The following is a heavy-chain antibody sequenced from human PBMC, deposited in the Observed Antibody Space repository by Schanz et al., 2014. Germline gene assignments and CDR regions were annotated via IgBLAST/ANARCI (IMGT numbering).Heavy chain of an antibody. J-gene: IGHJ4*02. CDR1: GGSLRPYY. CDR3: ARGYDFWSGLRGGDY. Sequence: QVQLRESGPGLVRPSETLSLTCTVSGGSLRPYYWSWIRQTPGKGLDCLGYVYFTGSTNYNPSLRSGFTIAVDMSKNEFPLKLSSVTAADTALYFCARGYDFWSGLRGGDYWGQGTLVTVSS. D-gene: IGHD3-3*01. V-gene: IGHV4-4*08. CDR2: VYFTGST.